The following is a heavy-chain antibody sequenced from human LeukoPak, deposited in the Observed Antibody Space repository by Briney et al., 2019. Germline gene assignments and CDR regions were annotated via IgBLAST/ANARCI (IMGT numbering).Heavy chain of an antibody. CDR1: GGSFSGYY. J-gene: IGHJ4*02. CDR3: ARVPGGGYDIYFDY. Sequence: SSETLSLTCAVYGGSFSGYYWSWIRQPPGKGLEWIGYIYYSGSTYYNPSLKSRVTISVDTSKNQFSLKLSSVTAADTAVYYCARVPGGGYDIYFDYWGQGTLVTVSS. D-gene: IGHD5-12*01. CDR2: IYYSGST. V-gene: IGHV4-34*09.